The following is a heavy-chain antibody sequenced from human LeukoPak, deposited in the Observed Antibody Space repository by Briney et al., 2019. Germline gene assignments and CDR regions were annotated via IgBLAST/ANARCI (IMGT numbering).Heavy chain of an antibody. D-gene: IGHD5-12*01. J-gene: IGHJ4*02. CDR1: GYTFTGYY. CDR3: ARAFGYSGCENYFDY. V-gene: IGHV1-2*02. CDR2: INPNSGGT. Sequence: ASVKVSCKASGYTFTGYYMHWVRQAPGQGLEWMGWINPNSGGTNYAQKFQGRVTMTRDTSISTAYMELSRLGSDDTAVYYCARAFGYSGCENYFDYWGQGTLVTVSS.